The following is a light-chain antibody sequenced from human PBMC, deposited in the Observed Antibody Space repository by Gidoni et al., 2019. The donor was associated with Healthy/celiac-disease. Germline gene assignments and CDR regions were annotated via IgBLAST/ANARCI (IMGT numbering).Light chain of an antibody. CDR1: QSVSSSY. Sequence: EIVLTQSPGTRSLSPGERATLSCRASQSVSSSYLAWYQQKPGQAPRLLIYGASRRATGIPDRFSGSGSGTDFTLTISRLEPEDFAVYYCQQYGSSPPYTFGQXTKLEIK. CDR2: GAS. J-gene: IGKJ2*01. CDR3: QQYGSSPPYT. V-gene: IGKV3-20*01.